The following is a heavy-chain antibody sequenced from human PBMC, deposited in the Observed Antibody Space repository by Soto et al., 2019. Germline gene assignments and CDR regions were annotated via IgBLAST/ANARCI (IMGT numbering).Heavy chain of an antibody. D-gene: IGHD2-15*01. CDR3: ARDQAALWPYYFDY. CDR2: INAGNGNT. CDR1: GYTFTSYA. J-gene: IGHJ4*02. Sequence: ASVKVSCKASGYTFTSYAMHWVRQAPGQRLEWMGWINAGNGNTKYSQKFQGRVTITRDTSASTAYMELSSLRSEDTAVYYCARDQAALWPYYFDYWGQGTLVTSPQ. V-gene: IGHV1-3*01.